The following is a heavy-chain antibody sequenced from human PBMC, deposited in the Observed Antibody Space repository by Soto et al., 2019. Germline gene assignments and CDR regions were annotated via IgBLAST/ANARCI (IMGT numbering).Heavy chain of an antibody. CDR2: MNPNSGNT. D-gene: IGHD1-1*01. CDR3: AREPTTGTSYYYYGMDV. CDR1: GYTFTSYD. V-gene: IGHV1-8*01. J-gene: IGHJ6*02. Sequence: GASVKVSCKASGYTFTSYDINWVRQATGQGLEWMGWMNPNSGNTGYAQKFQGRVTMTRNTSISTAYMELRSLRSDDTAVYYCAREPTTGTSYYYYGMDVWGQGTTVTVSS.